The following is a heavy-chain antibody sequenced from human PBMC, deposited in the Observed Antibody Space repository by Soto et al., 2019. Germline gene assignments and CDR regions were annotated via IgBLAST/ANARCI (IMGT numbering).Heavy chain of an antibody. CDR3: ARESGGATATLDYYYFDF. V-gene: IGHV1-2*04. Sequence: QVQLVQSGAEVRKPGASVTVSCRSSGDSFNDYYIHWVRQAPGQGFEWMGWINPNGGVTKYAQKFQGWVSMTRDTSIRTVYMQLSRLRSDDTAVYYCARESGGATATLDYYYFDFWGQGTLVTVSS. CDR2: INPNGGVT. D-gene: IGHD5-12*01. CDR1: GDSFNDYY. J-gene: IGHJ4*02.